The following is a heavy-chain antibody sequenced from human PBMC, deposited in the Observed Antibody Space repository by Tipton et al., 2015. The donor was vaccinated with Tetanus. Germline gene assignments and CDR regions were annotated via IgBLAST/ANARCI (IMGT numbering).Heavy chain of an antibody. J-gene: IGHJ3*02. CDR3: AREEAAWSDAFDI. CDR1: GFTFSSYW. V-gene: IGHV3-7*01. CDR2: IKQDGSEK. D-gene: IGHD2-15*01. Sequence: SLRLSCAASGFTFSSYWMSWVRQAPGKGLEWVANIKQDGSEKYYVDSVKGRFTISRDNAKNSLYLQMNSLRAEDTAVYYCAREEAAWSDAFDIWGQGTMVTVSS.